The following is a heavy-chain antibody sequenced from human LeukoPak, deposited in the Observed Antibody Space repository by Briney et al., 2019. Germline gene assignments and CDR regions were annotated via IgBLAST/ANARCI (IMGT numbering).Heavy chain of an antibody. CDR3: AKGRDKYQLLSKNWFDP. V-gene: IGHV3-9*01. CDR2: ISWNSGSI. CDR1: GFTFDDYA. J-gene: IGHJ5*02. Sequence: GRSLRLSCAASGFTFDDYAMHWVRQAPGKGLEWVSGISWNSGSIGYADSVKGRFTISRDNAKNPLYLQMNSLRAEDTALYYCAKGRDKYQLLSKNWFDPWGQGTLVTVSS. D-gene: IGHD2-2*01.